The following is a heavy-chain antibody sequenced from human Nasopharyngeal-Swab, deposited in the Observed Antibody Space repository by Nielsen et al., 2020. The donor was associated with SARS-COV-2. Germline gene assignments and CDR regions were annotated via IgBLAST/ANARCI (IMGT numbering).Heavy chain of an antibody. CDR1: GYTFTSYA. Sequence: ASVKVSCKASGYTFTSYAMHWVRQAPGQRLEWMGWINAGNGNTKYSQKFQGRVTITADKSTSTAYMELSSLRSEDTAVYYCASGLGSYRYHFDYWGQGTLVTVSS. V-gene: IGHV1-3*01. CDR2: INAGNGNT. D-gene: IGHD3-16*02. J-gene: IGHJ4*02. CDR3: ASGLGSYRYHFDY.